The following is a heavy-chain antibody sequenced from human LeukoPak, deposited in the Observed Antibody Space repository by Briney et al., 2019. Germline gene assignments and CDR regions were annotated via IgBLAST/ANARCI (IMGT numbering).Heavy chain of an antibody. CDR2: IYSGGST. D-gene: IGHD6-19*01. CDR1: GFTVSSNY. CDR3: QAVAGTPFDY. V-gene: IGHV3-53*01. Sequence: TGGSLRLSCAASGFTVSSNYMSWVRQAPGKGLEWVSVIYSGGSTYYADSVKGRFTISRDNSKNTLYLQMNSLRAEDTAVYYCQAVAGTPFDYWGQGTLVTVSS. J-gene: IGHJ4*02.